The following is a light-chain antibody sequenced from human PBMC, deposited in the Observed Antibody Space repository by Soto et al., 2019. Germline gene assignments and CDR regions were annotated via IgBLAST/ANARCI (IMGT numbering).Light chain of an antibody. J-gene: IGKJ1*01. Sequence: ENVLTQSPGILSLSPGERATLSCRASKTINGIYLAWYQQRPGQAPRLLISGASKRATGVPDKFSGSGSGTDFTLTISRLGPEDSAVYYCQQYNSPQWTFGQGTKVEI. V-gene: IGKV3-20*01. CDR2: GAS. CDR3: QQYNSPQWT. CDR1: KTINGIY.